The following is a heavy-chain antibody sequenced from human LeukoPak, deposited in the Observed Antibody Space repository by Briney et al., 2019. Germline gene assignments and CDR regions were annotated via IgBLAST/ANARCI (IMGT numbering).Heavy chain of an antibody. V-gene: IGHV1-24*01. Sequence: ASVKVSCKVSGYTLTELSMHWVRQAPGKGLEWMGGFDPEDGETIYAQKFQGRVTMTEDTSTDTAYMELSSLRSEDTAVYYCATAIAAAWWPGYWGQGTLVTVSS. J-gene: IGHJ4*02. CDR2: FDPEDGET. CDR1: GYTLTELS. D-gene: IGHD6-13*01. CDR3: ATAIAAAWWPGY.